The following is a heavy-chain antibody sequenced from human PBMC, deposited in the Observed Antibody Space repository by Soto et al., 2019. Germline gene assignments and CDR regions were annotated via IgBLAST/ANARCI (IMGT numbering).Heavy chain of an antibody. CDR2: IYYSGST. Sequence: SSETLSLTCTVSGSAISSGGYYWSWIRQHPGKGLEWIGYIYYSGSTYYNPSLKSRVTISVDTSKNQFSLKLSSVTVADTAVYYCARDRASLVRGSRDWFDPWGQGTLVTVSS. CDR3: ARDRASLVRGSRDWFDP. CDR1: GSAISSGGYY. D-gene: IGHD3-10*01. J-gene: IGHJ5*02. V-gene: IGHV4-31*03.